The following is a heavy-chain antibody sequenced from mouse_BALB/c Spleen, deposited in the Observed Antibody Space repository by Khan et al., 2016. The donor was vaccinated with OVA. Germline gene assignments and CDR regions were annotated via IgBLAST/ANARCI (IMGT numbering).Heavy chain of an antibody. CDR3: TRGGAWATMISWVAY. J-gene: IGHJ3*01. Sequence: QVQLQQPGAELVKPGASVKLSCKASGYTFTSYYMYWVKQRPGQGLEWIGGINPSNGGTNFNEKFKSKATLTVDKSSRTAYMQLSSLTSEDSAVYYCTRGGAWATMISWVAYWGQGTLVTVSA. V-gene: IGHV1S81*02. CDR1: GYTFTSYY. CDR2: INPSNGGT. D-gene: IGHD2-4*01.